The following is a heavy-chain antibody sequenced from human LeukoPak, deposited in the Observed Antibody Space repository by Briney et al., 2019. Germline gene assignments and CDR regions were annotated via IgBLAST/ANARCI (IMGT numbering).Heavy chain of an antibody. CDR2: INAGNGNT. V-gene: IGHV1-3*01. CDR1: GYTFTNYA. Sequence: ASVKVSCKASGYTFTNYAIHWVRQAPGQRLEWMGWINAGNGNTKYSQKFQGRVTSTRDTSASTAYMYLSSLRSEDTAVYYCARLHYSSSAPFDYWGQGTLVTVSS. J-gene: IGHJ4*02. D-gene: IGHD6-6*01. CDR3: ARLHYSSSAPFDY.